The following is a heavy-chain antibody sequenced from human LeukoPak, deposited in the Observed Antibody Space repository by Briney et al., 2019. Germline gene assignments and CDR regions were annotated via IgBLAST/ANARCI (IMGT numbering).Heavy chain of an antibody. CDR1: GFTFSRFW. CDR2: IDTDGRTT. CDR3: ATLNCFGSEY. V-gene: IGHV3-74*01. Sequence: GGSLRHSCAASGFTFSRFWMHWVRHPPGKGLVWVSRIDTDGRTTTYADSVKGRFTTSRDNAKNTVYLQLNSLRVEDTAMYYCATLNCFGSEYWGRGVLVTVSS. D-gene: IGHD5-18*01. J-gene: IGHJ4*02.